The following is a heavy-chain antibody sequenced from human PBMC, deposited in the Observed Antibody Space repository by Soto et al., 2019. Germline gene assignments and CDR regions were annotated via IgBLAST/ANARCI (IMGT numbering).Heavy chain of an antibody. CDR1: GGSISSSSYY. V-gene: IGHV4-39*01. CDR3: ARAREPEYSSAIFFDI. D-gene: IGHD5-18*01. J-gene: IGHJ4*02. CDR2: IYYSGST. Sequence: WETLSLTCTVSGGSISSSSYYWGWIRQPPGKGLEWIGIIYYSGSTYYNPSLKSRVTISVDTSKNQFSLKLSSVTAADTAVYYCARAREPEYSSAIFFDIWGQGALVTVSS.